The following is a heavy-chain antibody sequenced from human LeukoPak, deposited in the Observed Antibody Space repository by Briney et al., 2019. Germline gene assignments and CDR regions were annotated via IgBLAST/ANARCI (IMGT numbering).Heavy chain of an antibody. Sequence: ASVKVSCKVSGYTLTELSMHWVRQAPGKGLEWMGGFDPEDGETIYAQKFQGRVTMTRDTSISTAYMELSRLRSDDTAVYYCARESLDIVVVPAATPRYNWFDPWGQGTLVTVSS. J-gene: IGHJ5*02. V-gene: IGHV1-24*01. CDR1: GYTLTELS. CDR3: ARESLDIVVVPAATPRYNWFDP. D-gene: IGHD2-2*03. CDR2: FDPEDGET.